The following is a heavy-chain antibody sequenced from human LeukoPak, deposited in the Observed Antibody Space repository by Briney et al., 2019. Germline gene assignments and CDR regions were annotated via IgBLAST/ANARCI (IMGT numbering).Heavy chain of an antibody. Sequence: GGSLRLSCAASGFTFSSYWMSWVRQAPGKGLEWVANIKQDGSEKYYVDSVKGRFTISRDNAKNSLYLQMNSLRAEDTAVYYCARILDTAMGAPFDYWGQGTLVTVSP. CDR1: GFTFSSYW. J-gene: IGHJ4*02. V-gene: IGHV3-7*01. CDR3: ARILDTAMGAPFDY. CDR2: IKQDGSEK. D-gene: IGHD5-18*01.